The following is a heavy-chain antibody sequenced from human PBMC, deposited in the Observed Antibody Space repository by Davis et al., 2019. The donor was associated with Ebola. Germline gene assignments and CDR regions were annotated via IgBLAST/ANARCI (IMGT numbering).Heavy chain of an antibody. CDR3: ARHRPDVLRFLEWPYYYGMDV. CDR1: GYSISSGFS. Sequence: SETLSLTCTVSGYSISSGFSWGWIRQPPGKGLEWIGSMYHSGRANYNPSLKSRVTISVDTSKNQFSLKLSSVTAADTAVYYCARHRPDVLRFLEWPYYYGMDVWGQGTTVTVSS. V-gene: IGHV4-38-2*02. J-gene: IGHJ6*02. D-gene: IGHD3-3*01. CDR2: MYHSGRA.